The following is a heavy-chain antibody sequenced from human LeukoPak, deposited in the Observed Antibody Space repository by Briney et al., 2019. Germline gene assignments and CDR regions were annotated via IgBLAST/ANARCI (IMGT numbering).Heavy chain of an antibody. J-gene: IGHJ4*02. CDR2: IYSGGST. CDR3: ARGSIAVAGIFDY. CDR1: GFTVSSNY. V-gene: IGHV3-66*01. Sequence: GGSLRLSCAASGFTVSSNYMSWVRQAPEKGLEWVSVIYSGGSTYYADSVKGRFTISRDNSKNTLYLQMNSLRAEDTAVYYCARGSIAVAGIFDYWGQGTLVTVSS. D-gene: IGHD6-19*01.